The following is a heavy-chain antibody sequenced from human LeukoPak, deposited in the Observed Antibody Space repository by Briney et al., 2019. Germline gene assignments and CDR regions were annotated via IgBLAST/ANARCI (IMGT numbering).Heavy chain of an antibody. V-gene: IGHV3-73*01. CDR3: TRLRWELLGGHDH. Sequence: PGGSLRLSCAASGFTFSSSAMHWVRQASGKGLEWVGRIRSKANSYATAYAASVKGRFTISRDDSKNTAYLQMNSLKTEDTAVYYCTRLRWELLGGHDHWGQGTLVTVS. D-gene: IGHD1-26*01. CDR1: GFTFSSSA. J-gene: IGHJ4*02. CDR2: IRSKANSYAT.